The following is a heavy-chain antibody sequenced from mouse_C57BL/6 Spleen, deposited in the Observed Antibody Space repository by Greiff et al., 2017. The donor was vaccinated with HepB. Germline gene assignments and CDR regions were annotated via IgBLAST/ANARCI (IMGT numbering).Heavy chain of an antibody. D-gene: IGHD1-1*01. CDR3: ARSYYGSSYGGY. CDR1: GYAFSSYW. CDR2: IYPGDGET. J-gene: IGHJ2*01. Sequence: VQLQQSGAELVKPGASVKISCKASGYAFSSYWMNWVKQRPGKGLEGIGQIYPGDGETNYNGKFKGKATLTADKSSSTAYMQLSSLTSEDSAVYFCARSYYGSSYGGYWVQGTTLTVSS. V-gene: IGHV1-80*01.